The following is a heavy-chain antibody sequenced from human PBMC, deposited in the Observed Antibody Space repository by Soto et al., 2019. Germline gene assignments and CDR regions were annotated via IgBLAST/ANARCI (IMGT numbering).Heavy chain of an antibody. V-gene: IGHV3-74*01. CDR2: INSDGSST. Sequence: EVQLVESGGGLVQPGESLRLSCAASGFTFSSYWMHWVRQAPGKGLVWVSRINSDGSSTSYAGSVKGRFTISRDNAKNTLYLQMNSLRAEDTAVYYCVRSSLVVAAATREDYWGQETLVNVSS. CDR3: VRSSLVVAAATREDY. D-gene: IGHD2-15*01. CDR1: GFTFSSYW. J-gene: IGHJ4*02.